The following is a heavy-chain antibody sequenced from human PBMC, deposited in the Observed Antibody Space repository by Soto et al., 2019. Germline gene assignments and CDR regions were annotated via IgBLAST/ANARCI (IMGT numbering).Heavy chain of an antibody. CDR3: ARADYYYLDY. CDR1: GYTFTSYA. V-gene: IGHV1-3*01. D-gene: IGHD3-10*01. Sequence: ASVKVSCKASGYTFTSYAMHWVRQAPGQRLEWMGWISAGNGNTKYSQKFQGRVTITRDTSASTAYMELSSLRSEDTAVYYCARADYYYLDYWGQGTLVTGSS. J-gene: IGHJ4*02. CDR2: ISAGNGNT.